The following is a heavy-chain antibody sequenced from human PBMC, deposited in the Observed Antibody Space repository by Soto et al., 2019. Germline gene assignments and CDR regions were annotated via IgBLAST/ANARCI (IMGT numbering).Heavy chain of an antibody. Sequence: PSETLSLTCAVSGASIGTNNWWSWVRQPPGKGLEWIGEVYHSGTTNCNPSLKSRVTISIDNSKNQFSLRLTSVTVADTALYFCARHPRITRGWNFDLWGRGALVTVSS. D-gene: IGHD7-27*01. V-gene: IGHV4-4*02. CDR1: GASIGTNNW. CDR3: ARHPRITRGWNFDL. CDR2: VYHSGTT. J-gene: IGHJ2*01.